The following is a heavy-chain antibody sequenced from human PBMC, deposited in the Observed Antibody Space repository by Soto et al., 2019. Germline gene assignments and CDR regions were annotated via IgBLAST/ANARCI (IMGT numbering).Heavy chain of an antibody. J-gene: IGHJ3*02. CDR3: ASDSWGSYYRMGASDI. CDR2: ISSSGSTI. D-gene: IGHD1-26*01. V-gene: IGHV3-48*03. CDR1: GFTFSSYE. Sequence: PGGSLRLSCAASGFTFSSYEMNWVRQAPGKGLEWVSYISSSGSTIYYADSVKGRFTISRDNAKNSLYLQMNSLRAEDTAVYYCASDSWGSYYRMGASDIWGQGTMVTVSS.